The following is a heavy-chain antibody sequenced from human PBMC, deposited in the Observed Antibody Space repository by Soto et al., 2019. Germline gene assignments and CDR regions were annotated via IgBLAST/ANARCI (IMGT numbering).Heavy chain of an antibody. V-gene: IGHV3-73*01. D-gene: IGHD3-3*01. Sequence: GGSLRLSCAASGFTFSGSAMHWVRQASGKGLKWVGRIRSKGNNYATAYTVSVKGGFTISRDDSRNTAFLQTNSLKTEDTAVYYCTRGVYDFWSGHPKGLDYWGQGTVVTVSS. J-gene: IGHJ4*02. CDR2: IRSKGNNYAT. CDR3: TRGVYDFWSGHPKGLDY. CDR1: GFTFSGSA.